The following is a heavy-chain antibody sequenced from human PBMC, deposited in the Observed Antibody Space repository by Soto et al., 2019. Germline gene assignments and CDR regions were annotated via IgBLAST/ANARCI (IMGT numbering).Heavy chain of an antibody. V-gene: IGHV3-30-3*02. CDR2: ISYDGSNK. CDR3: AKLAVAGTGYYFAF. D-gene: IGHD6-19*01. Sequence: QVQLVESGGGVVQPGRSLRLSCAASGFTFSSYAMHWVRQAPGKGLEWVAVISYDGSNKYYADSVKGRFTISRDNSKNTLYLTMNILRGKDTAVYYCAKLAVAGTGYYFAFWGQGTLVTVSS. CDR1: GFTFSSYA. J-gene: IGHJ4*02.